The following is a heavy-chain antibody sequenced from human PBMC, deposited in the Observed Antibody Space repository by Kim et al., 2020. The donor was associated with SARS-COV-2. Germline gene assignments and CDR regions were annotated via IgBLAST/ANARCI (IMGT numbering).Heavy chain of an antibody. V-gene: IGHV3-30*07. Sequence: DSVKGRVTISRDNSKNTLYLQMNSLRAEDTAVYYCARARGGGYYYYYMDVWGKGTTVTVSS. CDR3: ARARGGGYYYYYMDV. D-gene: IGHD2-15*01. J-gene: IGHJ6*03.